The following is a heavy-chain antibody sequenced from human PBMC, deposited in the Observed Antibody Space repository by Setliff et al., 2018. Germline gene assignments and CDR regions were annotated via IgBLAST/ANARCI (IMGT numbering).Heavy chain of an antibody. CDR1: DDSFTSSRYY. D-gene: IGHD2-15*01. CDR3: VRPGGTTVVARHFDY. CDR2: ISYSGTP. J-gene: IGHJ4*01. Sequence: NPSETLSLTCTVSDDSFTSSRYYWGWIRQAPGSGLEWIGSISYSGTPYYNASVESRVTISIDTSRNQFSLELRSVTVADTATYYCVRPGGTTVVARHFDYWVSGILVTVSS. V-gene: IGHV4-39*01.